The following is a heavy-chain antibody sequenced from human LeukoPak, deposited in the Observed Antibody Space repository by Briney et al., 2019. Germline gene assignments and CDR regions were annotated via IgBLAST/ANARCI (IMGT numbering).Heavy chain of an antibody. J-gene: IGHJ5*02. CDR2: ISGSGGST. CDR3: AKELDYGDYPETFDP. Sequence: GGLRLSCAASGFTFSSYAMSWVRQAPGKGLEWVSAISGSGGSTYYADSVKGRFTISRDNSKNTLYLQMNSLRAEDTAVYYCAKELDYGDYPETFDPWGQGTLVTVSS. CDR1: GFTFSSYA. D-gene: IGHD4-17*01. V-gene: IGHV3-23*01.